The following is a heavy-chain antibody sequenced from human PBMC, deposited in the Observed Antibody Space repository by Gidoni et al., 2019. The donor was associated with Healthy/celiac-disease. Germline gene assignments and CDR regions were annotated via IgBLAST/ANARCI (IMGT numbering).Heavy chain of an antibody. V-gene: IGHV4-59*08. CDR2: IYYSGST. CDR1: GGSTSRYY. Sequence: QVQLQESGPGLVTPSETLSLTCTVSGGSTSRYYWSWIRQPPGTGLEWIGYIYYSGSTNYHPSRKSRVTIAVDTSKNQFSLKLSSVTAADTAVYYCARPGGRGALGAFDIWGQGTMVTVSS. CDR3: ARPGGRGALGAFDI. D-gene: IGHD2-8*02. J-gene: IGHJ3*02.